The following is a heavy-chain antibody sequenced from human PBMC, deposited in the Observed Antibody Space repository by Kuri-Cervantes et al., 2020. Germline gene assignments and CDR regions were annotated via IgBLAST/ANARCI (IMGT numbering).Heavy chain of an antibody. CDR2: ISSSSSYI. CDR1: GFTFSSYS. D-gene: IGHD3-10*01. CDR3: AKDKGSGSYNYYYGMDV. Sequence: GESLKISCAASGFTFSSYSMNWVRQAPGKGLEWVSSISSSSSYIYYADSVKGRFTISRDNAKNSLYLQMNSLRAEDTASYYCAKDKGSGSYNYYYGMDVWGQGTTVTVSS. V-gene: IGHV3-21*04. J-gene: IGHJ6*02.